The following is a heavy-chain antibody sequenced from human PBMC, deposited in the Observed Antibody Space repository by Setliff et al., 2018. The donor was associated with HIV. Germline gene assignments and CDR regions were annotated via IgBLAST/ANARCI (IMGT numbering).Heavy chain of an antibody. J-gene: IGHJ4*02. D-gene: IGHD2-15*01. V-gene: IGHV1-24*01. CDR2: FNPEDGKT. CDR1: GFTLTELS. Sequence: ASVKVSCKVSGFTLTELSMHWVRQAPGKGLEWMGSFNPEDGKTIYAQKYQGRVTMIEDTSTDTAYMELSSLRSEDTAVYYCTTGLPLFCSGGSCLFDFWGQGTLVT. CDR3: TTGLPLFCSGGSCLFDF.